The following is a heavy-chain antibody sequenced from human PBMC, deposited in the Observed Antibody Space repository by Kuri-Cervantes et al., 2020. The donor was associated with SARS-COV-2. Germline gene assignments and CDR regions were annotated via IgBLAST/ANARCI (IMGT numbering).Heavy chain of an antibody. V-gene: IGHV4-39*01. J-gene: IGHJ5*02. Sequence: GSLRLSCTVSGGSISSSSYYWGWIRQPPGKWLERIGSIYYSGSTYYNPSIKSRVTISVDTSKNQFSLKLSSVTAAYTAVYYCTSFSTRGDPWGQGTLVTVSS. CDR2: IYYSGST. CDR3: TSFSTRGDP. D-gene: IGHD2/OR15-2a*01. CDR1: GGSISSSSYY.